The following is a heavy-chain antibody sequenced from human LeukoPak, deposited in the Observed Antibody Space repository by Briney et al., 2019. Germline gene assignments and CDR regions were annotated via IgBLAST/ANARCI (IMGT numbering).Heavy chain of an antibody. CDR1: GGSISSSSYY. J-gene: IGHJ4*02. Sequence: SETLSLTCTVSGGSISSSSYYWGWIRQPPGKGLEWIGSIYYSGSTNYNPSLKSRVTISVDKSKNQFSLKLSSVTAADTAVYYCASTSIVVVPAANPSRQLDYWGQGTLVTVSS. CDR2: IYYSGST. CDR3: ASTSIVVVPAANPSRQLDY. V-gene: IGHV4-39*07. D-gene: IGHD2-2*01.